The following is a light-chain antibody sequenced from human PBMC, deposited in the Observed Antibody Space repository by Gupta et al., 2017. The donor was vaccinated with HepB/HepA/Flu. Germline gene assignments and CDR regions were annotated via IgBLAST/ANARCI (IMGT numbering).Light chain of an antibody. CDR1: QDISNY. CDR2: DAS. J-gene: IGKJ5*01. V-gene: IGKV1-33*01. Sequence: DIQMTQSPSSLSASVGDRVTITCQASQDISNYLNWYQQKPGKAPKLLIYDASNLETGVPSRFSGSGSGTDFTFTISSLQPEDVATYYCQHYNNLPFTFGQGTQVEIK. CDR3: QHYNNLPFT.